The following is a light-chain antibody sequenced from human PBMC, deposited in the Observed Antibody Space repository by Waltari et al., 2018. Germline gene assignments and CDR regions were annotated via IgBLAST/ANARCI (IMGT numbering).Light chain of an antibody. J-gene: IGLJ1*01. Sequence: QSALTQPASVSGSPGQSITIPCSGPDSDVGAYAFVSWYQQHPGKAPHPIIYEVSNRPSGISNRFSASKSGNTASLTISGLQAEDEADYYCSSYTTSSAPGVFGTGTRVTVL. V-gene: IGLV2-14*01. CDR2: EVS. CDR3: SSYTTSSAPGV. CDR1: DSDVGAYAF.